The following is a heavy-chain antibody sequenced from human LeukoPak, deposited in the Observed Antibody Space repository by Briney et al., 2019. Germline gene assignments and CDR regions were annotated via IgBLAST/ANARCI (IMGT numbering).Heavy chain of an antibody. V-gene: IGHV3-23*01. CDR3: ARAYSSSWYDY. CDR1: GFTFSTYA. D-gene: IGHD6-13*01. J-gene: IGHJ4*02. CDR2: ISGRGNNT. Sequence: PGGSLRLSCAASGFTFSTYAMSWVRQAPGKWLEWVSSISGRGNNTYYADSVKGRFTISRDNSKNTLHLQMNSLRAEDTAIYYCARAYSSSWYDYWGQGTLVTVSS.